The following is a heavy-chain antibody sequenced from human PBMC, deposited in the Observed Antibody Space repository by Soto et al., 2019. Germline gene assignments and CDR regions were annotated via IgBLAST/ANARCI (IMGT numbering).Heavy chain of an antibody. D-gene: IGHD1-1*01. J-gene: IGHJ4*02. CDR1: GGSVSSGAYY. CDR3: ARAPDGTVAFDV. CDR2: INDRGGT. Sequence: QVQLQESGPGMVEPSQTLSLTCTVSGGSVSSGAYYYSWIRQHPGKGLEWIAYINDRGGTYYNPSLRSRSTISSDTSKNQFSLRLSSVTAADTAVYYCARAPDGTVAFDVWGQGTLVTVSS. V-gene: IGHV4-31*03.